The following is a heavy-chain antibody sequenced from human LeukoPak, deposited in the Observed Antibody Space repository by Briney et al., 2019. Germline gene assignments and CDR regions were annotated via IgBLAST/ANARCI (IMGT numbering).Heavy chain of an antibody. CDR2: IDDTSGAI. D-gene: IGHD2-2*02. CDR3: ARSSISSSYTY. Sequence: GGSLRLSCEASGFTFSDYGMNWVRQFPGKGLEWISYIDDTSGAIYYADSVKGRFAISRDNAKNSLYLQMNSLRAEDTAVYYCARSSISSSYTYWGQGTLVTVSS. J-gene: IGHJ4*02. V-gene: IGHV3-48*04. CDR1: GFTFSDYG.